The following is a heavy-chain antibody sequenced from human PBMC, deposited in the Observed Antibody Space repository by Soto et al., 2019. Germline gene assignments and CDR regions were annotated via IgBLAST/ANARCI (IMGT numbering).Heavy chain of an antibody. Sequence: QLQLQESGPGLVKPSEALSLTCTVSGGPISSTSYYWGWVRQPPGKGLEWIGGVYYRGNAYYNPSLKSETTLFIDTSKNQFSLNLNSVTAADPAVYSWAIHRIQGGYAGYDSSTLFDYWGQGTLVTVSS. CDR3: AIHRIQGGYAGYDSSTLFDY. CDR2: VYYRGNA. V-gene: IGHV4-39*01. J-gene: IGHJ4*02. CDR1: GGPISSTSYY. D-gene: IGHD5-12*01.